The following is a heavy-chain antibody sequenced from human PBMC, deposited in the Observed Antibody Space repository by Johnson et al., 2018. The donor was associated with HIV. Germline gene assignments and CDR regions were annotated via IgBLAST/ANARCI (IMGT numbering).Heavy chain of an antibody. CDR2: IKQDGGDK. D-gene: IGHD1-20*01. J-gene: IGHJ3*02. V-gene: IGHV3-7*03. Sequence: VQLVESGGGLVQPGGSLRLSCAASGFTFDNFWMSWVRQTPGKGLEWVANIKQDGGDKYYVDSVKGRFNSSRDNAKNALFLQMNSLRAEDTAVYYCARVRPYNWNDVHAFDIWGQGTMVTVSS. CDR3: ARVRPYNWNDVHAFDI. CDR1: GFTFDNFW.